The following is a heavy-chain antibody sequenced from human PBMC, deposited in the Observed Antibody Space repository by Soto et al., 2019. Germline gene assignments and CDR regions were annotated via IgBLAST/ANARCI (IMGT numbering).Heavy chain of an antibody. CDR1: GDSVST. CDR2: TYYRSKWDY. V-gene: IGHV6-1*01. J-gene: IGHJ5*01. D-gene: IGHD2-8*01. CDR3: ARLIGNSWLDS. Sequence: QVQLQQSGPGLVKPSQTLSLTCAISGDSVSTRQSPSRGLEWLGRTYYRSKWDYDYAASVKGRIXXNXXTSNNQVSLHLDSVTPDDTAVYYCARLIGNSWLDSWGQGTLVTVSS.